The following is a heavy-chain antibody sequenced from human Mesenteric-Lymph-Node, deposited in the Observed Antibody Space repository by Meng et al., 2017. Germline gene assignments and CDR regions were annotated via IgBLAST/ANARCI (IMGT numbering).Heavy chain of an antibody. CDR3: ARDNMGSIDY. J-gene: IGHJ4*02. D-gene: IGHD1-26*01. CDR2: NFNDGRT. CDR1: GPSFSINPSP. Sequence: VQPPESVPAPVPPSDTLSLTCSVSGPSFSINPSPCTWGRHPPGKGLEWIGYNFNDGRTNYNPSLKTRVTMSIDTSKNQFSLTLSSVTAADTAIYYCARDNMGSIDYWGQGILVTVSS. V-gene: IGHV4-61*01.